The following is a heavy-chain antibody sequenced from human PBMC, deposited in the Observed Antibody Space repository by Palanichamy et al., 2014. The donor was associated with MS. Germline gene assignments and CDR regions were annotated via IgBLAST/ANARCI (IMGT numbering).Heavy chain of an antibody. J-gene: IGHJ4*02. V-gene: IGHV3-53*01. CDR1: GFTVSSNY. D-gene: IGHD3-22*01. CDR3: ARDYYDSSGYHGN. CDR2: IYSGGST. Sequence: EVQLVESGGGLIQPGGSLRLSCAASGFTVSSNYMSWVRQAPGKGLEWVSVIYSGGSTYYADSVKGRFTISRDNSKNTLYLQMNSLRAEDTAVYYCARDYYDSSGYHGNWGQGTLVTVSS.